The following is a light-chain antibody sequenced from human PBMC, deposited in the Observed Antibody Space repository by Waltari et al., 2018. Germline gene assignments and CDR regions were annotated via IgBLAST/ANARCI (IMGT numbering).Light chain of an antibody. CDR2: SKD. J-gene: IGLJ1*01. CDR3: YSRDSSCNHYF. V-gene: IGLV3-19*01. Sequence: SSELTQDPAVSVALGQTVSITCQGDSLRSFYASWYQQKPGQAPVLAIYSKDKRPSGITDLFSGSTSGDTSSLTITVSQSDDEADYYCYSRDSSCNHYFFESVTNVTVL. CDR1: SLRSFY.